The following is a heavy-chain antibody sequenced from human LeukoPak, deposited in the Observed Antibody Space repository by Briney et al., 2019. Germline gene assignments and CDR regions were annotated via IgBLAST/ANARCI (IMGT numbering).Heavy chain of an antibody. V-gene: IGHV5-51*01. CDR3: ARRRDLYSGSYYAFDS. J-gene: IGHJ4*02. CDR1: GYSFTNYW. D-gene: IGHD1-26*01. CDR2: SYPGDSDA. Sequence: GESLKISCNGSGYSFTNYWIGWLRQMPGKGLKWMGISYPGDSDARYSPSFQGQVTISADKSISPVYLQWSSLKASDTAMYYCARRRDLYSGSYYAFDSWGQGTLVTVSS.